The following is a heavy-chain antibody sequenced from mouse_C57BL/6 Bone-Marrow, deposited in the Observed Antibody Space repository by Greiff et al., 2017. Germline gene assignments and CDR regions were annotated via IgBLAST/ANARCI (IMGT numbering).Heavy chain of an antibody. Sequence: VQRVESGAELARPGASVKLSCKASGYTFTSYGISWVKQRTGQGLEWIGEIYPRSGNTYYNEKFKGKATLTADKSSSTAYMELRSLTSEDSAVYFCERGVYDYPCYWGQGTLVTVSA. CDR3: ERGVYDYPCY. CDR2: IYPRSGNT. D-gene: IGHD2-4*01. V-gene: IGHV1-81*01. J-gene: IGHJ3*01. CDR1: GYTFTSYG.